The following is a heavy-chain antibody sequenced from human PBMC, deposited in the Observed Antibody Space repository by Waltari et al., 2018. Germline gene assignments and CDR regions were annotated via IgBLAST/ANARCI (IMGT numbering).Heavy chain of an antibody. CDR3: ARGGKDGSWDY. Sequence: EVRLVESGGGLVQPGGSLRLSCATSGFSFSDYWMSWVRQVPGRSLGVVDNIKQGGSEKFYVDSVKGRFTISRADADNSLFLQMDSLRADDTAVYYCARGGKDGSWDYWGQGTPVPVSP. D-gene: IGHD3-10*01. CDR2: IKQGGSEK. J-gene: IGHJ4*02. CDR1: GFSFSDYW. V-gene: IGHV3-7*01.